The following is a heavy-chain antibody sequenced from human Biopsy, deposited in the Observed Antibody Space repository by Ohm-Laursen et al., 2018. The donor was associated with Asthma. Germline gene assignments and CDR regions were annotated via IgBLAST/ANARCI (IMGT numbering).Heavy chain of an antibody. Sequence: SLRLSCAASGFAFRSYAMNWVRQAPGKGLEWVAVVSYDGGVVHYADSMKGRFTISRDNAKNSLYLQMNSLRAEDTAVYYCARTFHFWSPYHAEHYQLWGQGTLVTVSS. CDR3: ARTFHFWSPYHAEHYQL. D-gene: IGHD3-3*02. J-gene: IGHJ1*01. CDR1: GFAFRSYA. CDR2: VSYDGGVV. V-gene: IGHV3-33*08.